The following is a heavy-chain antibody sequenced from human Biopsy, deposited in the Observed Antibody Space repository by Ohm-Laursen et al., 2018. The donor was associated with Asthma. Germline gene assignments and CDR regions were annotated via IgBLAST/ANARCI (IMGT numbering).Heavy chain of an antibody. Sequence: SLRLSCTAPGFTFSSYGMDWVRQAPGKGLEWVALMSYDGSIKDYADSVKGRFTISRDNSMNTPYLHMNSLRVEDTAVYYCARGLDYSGRSGFDYWGQGTLVTVSS. CDR2: MSYDGSIK. CDR3: ARGLDYSGRSGFDY. D-gene: IGHD3-10*01. V-gene: IGHV3-33*05. CDR1: GFTFSSYG. J-gene: IGHJ4*02.